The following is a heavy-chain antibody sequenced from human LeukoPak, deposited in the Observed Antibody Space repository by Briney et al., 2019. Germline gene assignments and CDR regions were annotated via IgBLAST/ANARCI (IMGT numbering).Heavy chain of an antibody. V-gene: IGHV3-23*01. CDR2: TNSGGTST. CDR3: AKQSYARSLGE. J-gene: IGHJ4*02. CDR1: GFPFSDFS. D-gene: IGHD2-8*01. Sequence: GGSLRLSCATSGFPFSDFSMSWVRQAPGKGPEWISTTNSGGTSTYYAESVKGRFTISRDNSKNTLYLQMSSLRVEDTAVYYCAKQSYARSLGEGGPGTLVSVSS.